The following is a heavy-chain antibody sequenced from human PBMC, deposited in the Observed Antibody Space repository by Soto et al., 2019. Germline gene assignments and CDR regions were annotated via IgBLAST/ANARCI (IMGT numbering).Heavy chain of an antibody. CDR2: INVGNGNT. J-gene: IGHJ4*02. CDR3: AGTKTWGGILPPIGMGYFDY. D-gene: IGHD2-15*01. Sequence: QVQLVQSGADVKKPGASVKVSCKASGYTFTNCTMHWVRQAPGQRLEWMGWINVGNGNTKYSQKFQGRVTITRDTSAHTAYMELSSVSSEDTAVYYCAGTKTWGGILPPIGMGYFDYWGQGTLVTVSS. V-gene: IGHV1-3*01. CDR1: GYTFTNCT.